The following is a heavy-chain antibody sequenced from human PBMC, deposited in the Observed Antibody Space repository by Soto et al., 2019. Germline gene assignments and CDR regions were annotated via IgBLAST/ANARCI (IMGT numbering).Heavy chain of an antibody. D-gene: IGHD3-16*02. CDR2: ISAYNGNT. CDR3: ASEGDNVWGSYRYYYYCMDV. V-gene: IGHV1-18*01. CDR1: GYTFTSYG. Sequence: QVQLVQSGAEVKKPGASVKVSCKASGYTFTSYGISWVRQASGQGLEWMGWISAYNGNTNYAQKLQGRVTMTTDTFTSTAYMELRSLRSDDTAVYNCASEGDNVWGSYRYYYYCMDVWGQGTTVTGSS. J-gene: IGHJ6*02.